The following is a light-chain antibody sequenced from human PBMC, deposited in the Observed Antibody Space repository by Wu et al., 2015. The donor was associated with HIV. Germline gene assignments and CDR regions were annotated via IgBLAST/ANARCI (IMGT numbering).Light chain of an antibody. CDR3: QQYTSSPPLFT. CDR1: QSMNINH. V-gene: IGKV3-20*01. J-gene: IGKJ2*01. Sequence: EIVLAQSPGTLSLSPGERATLSCRASQSMNINHLAWYQQKPGQAPRLLIYGTSSRATGIPDRFSGGGSGTDFTLIISRMDSEDFAMHYCQQYTSSPPLFTFGQGPSWRSN. CDR2: GTS.